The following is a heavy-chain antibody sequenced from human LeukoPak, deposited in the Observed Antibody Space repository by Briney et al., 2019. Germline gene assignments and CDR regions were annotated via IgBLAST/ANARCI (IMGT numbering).Heavy chain of an antibody. D-gene: IGHD3-3*01. V-gene: IGHV3-49*03. CDR3: TRLDDFWSGYGAKDAFDI. Sequence: GGSLRLSCTASGFTFGDYAMSWFRQAPGKGLEWVGFIRSKAYGGTTEYAASVKGRFTISRDDYKIIAYVQMNSLKSEDTAVYYCTRLDDFWSGYGAKDAFDIWGQGTMVTVSS. CDR1: GFTFGDYA. J-gene: IGHJ3*02. CDR2: IRSKAYGGTT.